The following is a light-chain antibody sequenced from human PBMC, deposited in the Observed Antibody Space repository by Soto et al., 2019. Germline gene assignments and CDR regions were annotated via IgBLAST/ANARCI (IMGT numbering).Light chain of an antibody. CDR3: QQYQSYSQ. Sequence: DIQMTQSPSTLSASVGDRVTITCRASQSINSWLAWYQQKSGKAPKLLIYKASSLESGVPSRFSGSGSGTEFTHTITSLQPDDFATYYCQQYQSYSQFGQGTKVEMK. CDR2: KAS. CDR1: QSINSW. J-gene: IGKJ1*01. V-gene: IGKV1-5*03.